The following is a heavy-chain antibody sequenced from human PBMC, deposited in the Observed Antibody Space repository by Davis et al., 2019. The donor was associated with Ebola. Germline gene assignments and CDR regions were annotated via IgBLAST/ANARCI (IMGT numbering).Heavy chain of an antibody. CDR2: IIPIFGTA. D-gene: IGHD3-3*01. CDR1: GGTFSSYA. J-gene: IGHJ5*02. CDR3: ARGPSSLRFLEWS. Sequence: SVKVSCKASGGTFSSYAISWVRQAPGQGLEWMGGIIPIFGTANYAQKFQGRVTITADKSTSTAYMELSSLRSEDTAVYYCARGPSSLRFLEWSWGQGTLVTVSS. V-gene: IGHV1-69*06.